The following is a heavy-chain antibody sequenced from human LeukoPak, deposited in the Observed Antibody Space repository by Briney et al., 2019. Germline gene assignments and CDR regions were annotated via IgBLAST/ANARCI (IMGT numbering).Heavy chain of an antibody. Sequence: GSLRLSCAASGFTFSSQTMSWVRQAPGKGLEWIGSFYYKGNTYYNPSLKSQVTISLDTSKNLFSLKLNSVTAADTAVYYCARDHCVSNSCYDAFDIWGQGTMVTVSS. CDR3: ARDHCVSNSCYDAFDI. CDR1: GFTFSSQT. CDR2: FYYKGNT. V-gene: IGHV4-39*07. J-gene: IGHJ3*02. D-gene: IGHD2-2*01.